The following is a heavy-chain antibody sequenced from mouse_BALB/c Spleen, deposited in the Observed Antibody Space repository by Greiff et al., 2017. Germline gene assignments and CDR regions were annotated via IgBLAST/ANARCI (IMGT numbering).Heavy chain of an antibody. CDR2: IYPYNGGT. D-gene: IGHD2-1*01. J-gene: IGHJ1*01. CDR3: ARNGNYVGWYFDV. Sequence: EDQLQQSGPELVKPGASVKISCKASGYTFTDYNMHWVKQSHGKSLEWIGYIYPYNGGTGYNQKFKSKATLTVDNSSSTAYMELRSLTSEDSAVYYCARNGNYVGWYFDVWGAGTTVTVSS. CDR1: GYTFTDYN. V-gene: IGHV1S29*02.